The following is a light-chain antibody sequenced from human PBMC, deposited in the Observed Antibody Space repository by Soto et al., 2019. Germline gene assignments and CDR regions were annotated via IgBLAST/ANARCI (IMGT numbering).Light chain of an antibody. V-gene: IGKV3-11*01. CDR1: QSVSSY. CDR3: QQRSNWLT. J-gene: IGKJ4*01. CDR2: DAS. Sequence: EIVLTQSPATLSLSPGERATLSCRASQSVSSYLAWYQQKPGQAPRLLIYDASNRATGIPARFSGSGPVTDFTLTISSLEPEDFAVYYCQQRSNWLTFGGGTKVEIK.